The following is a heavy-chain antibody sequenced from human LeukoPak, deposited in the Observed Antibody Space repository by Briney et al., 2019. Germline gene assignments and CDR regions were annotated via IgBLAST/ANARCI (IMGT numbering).Heavy chain of an antibody. D-gene: IGHD4-17*01. Sequence: GESLKISCKGSGYSFTSYWIGWVRQMPGKGLGWMGIIYPGDSDTRYSPSFQGQVTISADKSISTAYLQWSSLKASDTAMYYCARGGIYGDYLAPTFDYWGQGTLVTVSS. V-gene: IGHV5-51*01. J-gene: IGHJ4*02. CDR3: ARGGIYGDYLAPTFDY. CDR1: GYSFTSYW. CDR2: IYPGDSDT.